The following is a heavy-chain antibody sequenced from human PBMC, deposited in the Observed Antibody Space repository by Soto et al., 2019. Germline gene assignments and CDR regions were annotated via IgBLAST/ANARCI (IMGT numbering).Heavy chain of an antibody. D-gene: IGHD6-19*01. Sequence: GGSLRLSCAASGFTFSSYGMHWVRQAPGKGLEWVAVISYDGSNKYYADSVKGRFTISSNNSKNTLYLQMNSLRAEDTAVYYCAKDQGQWLVRVYYYGMDVWGQGTTVTVSS. CDR1: GFTFSSYG. V-gene: IGHV3-30*18. CDR3: AKDQGQWLVRVYYYGMDV. CDR2: ISYDGSNK. J-gene: IGHJ6*02.